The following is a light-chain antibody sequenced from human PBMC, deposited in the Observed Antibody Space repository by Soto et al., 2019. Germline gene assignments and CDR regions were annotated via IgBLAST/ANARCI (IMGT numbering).Light chain of an antibody. Sequence: QSVLTQPASVSGSPGQSITISCAGTMRDVGAYNLVSWYQQHPGRAPQLIIYEVIKRPSGVSNRFSGSKSGNTASLTISGLQADDEANYYCSSHAGRRIVVFGGGTKVTVL. CDR1: MRDVGAYNL. CDR3: SSHAGRRIVV. J-gene: IGLJ2*01. CDR2: EVI. V-gene: IGLV2-23*02.